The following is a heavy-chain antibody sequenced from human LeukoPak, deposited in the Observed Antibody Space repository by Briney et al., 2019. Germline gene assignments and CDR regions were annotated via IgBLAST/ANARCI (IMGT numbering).Heavy chain of an antibody. Sequence: ASVKVSCKASGATFTNYAFTWVRQAPGQGLEWMGRIIPMFGITNYAQKFQGSVTITADKSSSTAYMELSSLRSEDSAMYYCATGGINHFDSSGYYNFWGQGTLVTVSS. CDR1: GATFTNYA. D-gene: IGHD3-22*01. V-gene: IGHV1-69*04. J-gene: IGHJ4*02. CDR2: IIPMFGIT. CDR3: ATGGINHFDSSGYYNF.